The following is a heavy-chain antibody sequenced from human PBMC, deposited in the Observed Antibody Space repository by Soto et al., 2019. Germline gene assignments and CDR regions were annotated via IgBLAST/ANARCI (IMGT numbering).Heavy chain of an antibody. CDR3: ARGYNWNDLGGMDV. Sequence: SETLSRTCTVSGGSISSYYWSWIRQPPGKGLEWIGYIYYSGSTNYNPSLKSRVTISVDTSKNQFSLKLSSVTAADTAVYYCARGYNWNDLGGMDVWGQGTTVTVSS. CDR2: IYYSGST. D-gene: IGHD1-20*01. CDR1: GGSISSYY. V-gene: IGHV4-59*01. J-gene: IGHJ6*02.